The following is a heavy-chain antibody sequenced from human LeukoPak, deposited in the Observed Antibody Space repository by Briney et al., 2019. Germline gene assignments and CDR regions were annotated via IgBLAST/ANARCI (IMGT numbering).Heavy chain of an antibody. J-gene: IGHJ4*02. CDR3: AKDTGRYCSSTSCYTDY. CDR2: ISGSGGST. V-gene: IGHV3-23*01. Sequence: GGSLRLSCAASGFTFTSYAMSWVRQAPGKGLEWVSAISGSGGSTYYADSVKGRFTISRDNSKNTLYLQMNSLRAEDTAVYYCAKDTGRYCSSTSCYTDYWGQGTLVTVSS. CDR1: GFTFTSYA. D-gene: IGHD2-2*02.